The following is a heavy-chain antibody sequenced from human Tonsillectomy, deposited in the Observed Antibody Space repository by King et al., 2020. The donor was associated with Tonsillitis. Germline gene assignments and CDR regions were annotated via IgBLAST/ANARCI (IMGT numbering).Heavy chain of an antibody. V-gene: IGHV4-4*07. CDR2: IYTSGSA. D-gene: IGHD2-15*01. J-gene: IGHJ4*02. CDR1: GGSISSYY. Sequence: QLQESGPGLVKPSETLSLTCTVSGGSISSYYWSWIRQPAGKGLEWIGRIYTSGSANYNPSLKSRVTMSVDTSKNQFSLNLSSVTAADTAVYYCATDNCSGGNCYLDCGGQGTLVSVSS. CDR3: ATDNCSGGNCYLDC.